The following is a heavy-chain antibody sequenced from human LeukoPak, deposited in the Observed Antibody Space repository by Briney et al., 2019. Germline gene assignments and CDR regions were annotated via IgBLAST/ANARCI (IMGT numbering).Heavy chain of an antibody. D-gene: IGHD2-15*01. Sequence: PGRSLRPSCAASGFTFSSYGMHWVRQAPGKGLEWVAVIWFDGSDKYYADSVKGRFTISRDDSKNTLYLQMNSLRAEDTAVFYCARDPGYCSGGNCYSLYSIYYWGQGTLVTVSS. CDR3: ARDPGYCSGGNCYSLYSIYY. V-gene: IGHV3-33*01. CDR1: GFTFSSYG. J-gene: IGHJ4*02. CDR2: IWFDGSDK.